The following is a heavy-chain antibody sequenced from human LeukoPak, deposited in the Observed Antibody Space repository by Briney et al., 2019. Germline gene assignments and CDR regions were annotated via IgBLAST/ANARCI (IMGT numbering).Heavy chain of an antibody. V-gene: IGHV3-21*01. CDR1: GFTFSSYS. J-gene: IGHJ5*02. D-gene: IGHD3-3*01. CDR3: ARESYDFWSGNRGNWFDP. Sequence: GGSLRLSCAASGFTFSSYSMNWVRQAPGKGLEWVSSISSSSSYIYYADSVKVRFTISRDNAKNSLYLQMNSLRAEDTAVYYCARESYDFWSGNRGNWFDPWGQGTLVTVSS. CDR2: ISSSSSYI.